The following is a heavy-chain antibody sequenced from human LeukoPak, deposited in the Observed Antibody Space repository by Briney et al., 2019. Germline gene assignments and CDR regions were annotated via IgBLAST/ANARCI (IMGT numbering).Heavy chain of an antibody. J-gene: IGHJ4*02. D-gene: IGHD5-12*01. Sequence: PSETLSLTCTVSGGSINNSYYWGWIRQPPGKGLXXXXXXXYSGSTYYNPSLKSRVTISVDTSKNQFSLKLSSVTAADTAVYYCARVGDIVATITLYYYFDYWGQGTLVTVSS. CDR1: GGSINNSYY. CDR3: ARVGDIVATITLYYYFDY. V-gene: IGHV4-39*01. CDR2: XXYSGST.